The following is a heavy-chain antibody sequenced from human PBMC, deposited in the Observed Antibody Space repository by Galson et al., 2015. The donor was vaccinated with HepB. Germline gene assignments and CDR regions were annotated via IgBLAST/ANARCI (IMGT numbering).Heavy chain of an antibody. CDR3: ARDMYSSRTVEYFQH. CDR1: GFTFSNYA. V-gene: IGHV3-23*01. J-gene: IGHJ1*01. D-gene: IGHD6-19*01. CDR2: ISGSSGST. Sequence: SLRLSCAASGFTFSNYAMSWVRQAPGKGLEWVSVISGSSGSTYYAGSVKGRFTISRDNSKNTLYLQMNSLRADDTAVYYCARDMYSSRTVEYFQHWGQGTLVTVSS.